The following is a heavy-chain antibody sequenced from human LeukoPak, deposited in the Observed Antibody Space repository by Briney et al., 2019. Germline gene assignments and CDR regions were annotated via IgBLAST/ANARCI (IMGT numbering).Heavy chain of an antibody. CDR3: ARFYSGPSGWCVLWFFDL. V-gene: IGHV4-4*09. J-gene: IGHJ2*01. CDR2: IYNSENT. Sequence: SETLSLTCTVSGGSVSSYYWSWIRQPPGKGLEWIGYIYNSENTKYNSSLESRVTMSIDTSKNRLFLKLSSVTAADTAVYYCARFYSGPSGWCVLWFFDLWGRGTLVTVSS. D-gene: IGHD6-19*01. CDR1: GGSVSSYY.